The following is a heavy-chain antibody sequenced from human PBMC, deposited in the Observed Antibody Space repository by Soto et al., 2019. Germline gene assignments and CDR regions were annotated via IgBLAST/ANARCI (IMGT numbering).Heavy chain of an antibody. V-gene: IGHV3-33*06. D-gene: IGHD2-15*01. CDR3: AKEYIGVFYSVRAV. CDR2: IWYDGSEK. Sequence: GGSLRLSCAASGFTFSGHGMHWVRQAPGKGLEWVAVIWYDGSEKYYVDSVKGRFTISRDNSKNTLFLQMNSLRVEDTAVYSCAKEYIGVFYSVRAVWGKGTTVPVSS. J-gene: IGHJ6*04. CDR1: GFTFSGHG.